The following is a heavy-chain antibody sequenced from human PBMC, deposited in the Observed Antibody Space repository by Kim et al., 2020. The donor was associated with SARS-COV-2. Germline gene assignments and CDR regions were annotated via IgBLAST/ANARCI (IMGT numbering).Heavy chain of an antibody. CDR2: IDWDDDK. D-gene: IGHD3-22*01. Sequence: SGPTLVKPTQTLTLTCTFSGFSLSTSGMCVSWIRQPPGKALEWLARIDWDDDKYYSTSLKTRLTISKDTSKNQVVLTMTNMDPVDTATYYCARQWYYYDSSGPGWFDPWGQGTLVTVSS. V-gene: IGHV2-70*11. J-gene: IGHJ5*02. CDR1: GFSLSTSGMC. CDR3: ARQWYYYDSSGPGWFDP.